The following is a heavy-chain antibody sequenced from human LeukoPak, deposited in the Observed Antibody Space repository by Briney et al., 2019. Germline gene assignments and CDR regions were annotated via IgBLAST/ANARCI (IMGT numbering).Heavy chain of an antibody. CDR2: ISSSSSTI. V-gene: IGHV3-48*01. D-gene: IGHD3-3*01. CDR1: GFTFSSYS. J-gene: IGHJ2*01. Sequence: PGGSLRLSCAASGFTFSSYSMNWVRQAPGKGLEWVSYISSSSSTIYYADSVKGRFTISRDNAKNSLYLQMNSLRAEDTAVYYCARVSPLRFLEWFYFDLWGRGTLVTVSS. CDR3: ARVSPLRFLEWFYFDL.